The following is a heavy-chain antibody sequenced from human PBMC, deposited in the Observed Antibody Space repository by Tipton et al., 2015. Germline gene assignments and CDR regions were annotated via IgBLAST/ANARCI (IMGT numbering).Heavy chain of an antibody. Sequence: TLSLTCAVSAYSISSDYYWGWIRQPPGKGLEWIGSISHSGNTYYNPSLKSRVTISVDTSKNQFSLQLSSVTDADTAVYYCARGELGDFDSWGQGTLVTVSS. J-gene: IGHJ4*02. V-gene: IGHV4-38-2*01. CDR1: AYSISSDYY. D-gene: IGHD6-6*01. CDR2: ISHSGNT. CDR3: ARGELGDFDS.